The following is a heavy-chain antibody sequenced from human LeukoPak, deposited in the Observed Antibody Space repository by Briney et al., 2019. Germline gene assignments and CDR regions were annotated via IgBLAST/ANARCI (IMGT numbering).Heavy chain of an antibody. CDR1: GGSISSYY. CDR3: ARDYYGSGSYYTHYWFDP. CDR2: IYYSGST. V-gene: IGHV4-59*01. Sequence: SETLSLTCTVSGGSISSYYWSWIRQPPGKGLERIGYIYYSGSTNYNPSLKSRVTISVDTSKNQFSLKLSSVTAADTAVYYCARDYYGSGSYYTHYWFDPWGQGTLVTVSS. D-gene: IGHD3-10*01. J-gene: IGHJ5*02.